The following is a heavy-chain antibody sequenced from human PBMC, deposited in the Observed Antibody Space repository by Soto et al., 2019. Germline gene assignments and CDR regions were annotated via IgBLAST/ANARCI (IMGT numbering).Heavy chain of an antibody. CDR1: GGSISSSSYY. J-gene: IGHJ4*02. CDR3: VGRRGCSSTSCIAY. D-gene: IGHD2-2*01. CDR2: IYYSGST. Sequence: QLQLQESGPGLVKPSETLSLTCTVSGGSISSSSYYWGWIRQPPGKGLEWIGSIYYSGSTYYNPSLKSRVTISVDTSKNHFSLKLSSVTAADTAVYYCVGRRGCSSTSCIAYWGQGTLVTVSS. V-gene: IGHV4-39*01.